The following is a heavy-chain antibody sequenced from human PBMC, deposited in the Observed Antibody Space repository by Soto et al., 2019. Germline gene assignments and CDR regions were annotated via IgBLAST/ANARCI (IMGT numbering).Heavy chain of an antibody. J-gene: IGHJ4*02. Sequence: SETLSLTCTVSGGSISRSTYYWGWIRQPPGKGLEWIGSSYYSGSTYYNPSLKSRVTISVDTSKNQFSLKLSSVTAADTAVYYCARGIQLWPITYYFEYWGQGTLVTVSS. V-gene: IGHV4-39*07. CDR2: SYYSGST. CDR1: GGSISRSTYY. D-gene: IGHD5-18*01. CDR3: ARGIQLWPITYYFEY.